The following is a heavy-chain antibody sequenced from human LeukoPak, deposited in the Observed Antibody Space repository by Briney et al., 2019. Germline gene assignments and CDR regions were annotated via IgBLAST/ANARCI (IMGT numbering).Heavy chain of an antibody. D-gene: IGHD1-26*01. CDR2: ISYDGSNK. CDR1: GFTFSSYA. Sequence: GGSLRLSCAASGFTFSSYAMHWVRQAPGKGLEWVAVISYDGSNKYYADSVKGRFTISRDNSKNTLYLQMNSLRAEDTAVYYCARDDPGIVGAADYWGQGTLVTVSS. V-gene: IGHV3-30*04. CDR3: ARDDPGIVGAADY. J-gene: IGHJ4*02.